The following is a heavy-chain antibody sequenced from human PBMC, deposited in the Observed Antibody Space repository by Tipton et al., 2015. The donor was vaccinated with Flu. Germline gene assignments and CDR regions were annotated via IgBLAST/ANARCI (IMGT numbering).Heavy chain of an antibody. Sequence: SLRLSCAASGFMFSGYGMHWVRQAPGKGLQWVANINQDGSQKNYADSLKGRFTISRDNAKSSLFLQVSSLRADDAAVYYCARFQSSGYIDYWGQGTLVTVSS. CDR1: GFMFSGYG. CDR2: INQDGSQK. CDR3: ARFQSSGYIDY. V-gene: IGHV3-7*01. D-gene: IGHD3-22*01. J-gene: IGHJ4*02.